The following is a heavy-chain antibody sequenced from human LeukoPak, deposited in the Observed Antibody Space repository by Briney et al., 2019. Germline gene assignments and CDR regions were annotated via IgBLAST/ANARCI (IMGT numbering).Heavy chain of an antibody. CDR1: GFTFSSYS. Sequence: PGGSLRLSCAASGFTFSSYSMNWVRQAPGKGLEWVSSISSSSSYIFHADSVKGRFTISRDNARNSLYLQMNSLRVEDTAVYYCAKDTYSYDSYGFQHWGQSTLVTVSS. J-gene: IGHJ1*01. D-gene: IGHD3-22*01. CDR2: ISSSSSYI. CDR3: AKDTYSYDSYGFQH. V-gene: IGHV3-21*01.